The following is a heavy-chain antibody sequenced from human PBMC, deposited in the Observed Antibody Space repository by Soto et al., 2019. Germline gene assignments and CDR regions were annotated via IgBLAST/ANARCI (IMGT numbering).Heavy chain of an antibody. Sequence: GGSLRLSCAASGFTFSSYWMHWVRQAPGKGLEWVAVISYDGSNKYYADSVKGRFTISRDNSKNTLYLQMNSLRSEDTAVYYCARAHLLSIFGVVDWFDPWGQGTLVTVSS. CDR2: ISYDGSNK. D-gene: IGHD3-3*01. CDR3: ARAHLLSIFGVVDWFDP. J-gene: IGHJ5*02. CDR1: GFTFSSYW. V-gene: IGHV3-30-3*01.